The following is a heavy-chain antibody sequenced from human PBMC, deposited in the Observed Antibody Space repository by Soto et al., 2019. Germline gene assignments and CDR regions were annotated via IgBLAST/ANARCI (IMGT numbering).Heavy chain of an antibody. CDR3: AKDPYSGVLVPVAIGFDP. V-gene: IGHV3-23*01. D-gene: IGHD2-2*01. J-gene: IGHJ5*02. CDR2: ISGSGGSA. Sequence: GGSLRLSCGASGLTFSNYAMTWVRQGPGKGLEWVSAISGSGGSAYYADSVKGRFTISRDNSKNTLYLQMNSLRADDSGVYYCAKDPYSGVLVPVAIGFDPWGPGTLVTVSS. CDR1: GLTFSNYA.